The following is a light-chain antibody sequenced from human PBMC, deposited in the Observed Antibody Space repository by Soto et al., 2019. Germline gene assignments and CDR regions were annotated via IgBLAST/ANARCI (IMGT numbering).Light chain of an antibody. CDR2: GAS. J-gene: IGKJ1*01. CDR1: QSVSNN. CDR3: QQYNNWPRT. Sequence: EIVMTQSPATLSVSPGERATLSCRASQSVSNNLAWYQQKPGQAPRLLIYGASTRATGIPARFSGSGSGTEFTLTISSLQSEECAVYYCQQYNNWPRTFGQGTKVEIK. V-gene: IGKV3-15*01.